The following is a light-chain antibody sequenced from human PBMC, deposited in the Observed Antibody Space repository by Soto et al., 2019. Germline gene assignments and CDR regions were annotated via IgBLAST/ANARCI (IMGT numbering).Light chain of an antibody. CDR2: SND. Sequence: QSVLTQPPSASGPPGQTVTISCSGSSFNIGFNYVYWYQQLPGMAPKLLIHSNDERPSGFPDRFSGSKSGTSASLAISGLRSEDEAEYYCAAWDDSLSGGVFGTGTKLTVL. CDR3: AAWDDSLSGGV. J-gene: IGLJ1*01. CDR1: SFNIGFNY. V-gene: IGLV1-47*02.